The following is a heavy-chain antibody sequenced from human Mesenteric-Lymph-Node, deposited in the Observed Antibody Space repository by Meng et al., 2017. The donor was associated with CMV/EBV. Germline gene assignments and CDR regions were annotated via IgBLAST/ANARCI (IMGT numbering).Heavy chain of an antibody. D-gene: IGHD3-9*01. J-gene: IGHJ4*02. CDR2: INHSVST. CDR3: ARGSSYDILTGYFDY. CDR1: GGACGLYY. V-gene: IGHV4-34*01. Sequence: RTRVGYGGACGLYYRKCIRQSPEKGLEWIGEINHSVSTTYNPSFTSRIIISVDTSTNQISLNMCSVTAADTAVYYCARGSSYDILTGYFDYWGQGALVTVSS.